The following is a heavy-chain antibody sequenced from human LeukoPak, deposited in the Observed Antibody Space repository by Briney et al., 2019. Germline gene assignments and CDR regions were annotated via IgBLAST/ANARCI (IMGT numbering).Heavy chain of an antibody. Sequence: PAGSLTLSCAASGFTFSSYAMSWVRQAPGKGLEWVSGISDSGGSTYYADSLKGRFTISRDNSKNTLSLQMNSLRAEDTAVYYCAKDLDSGWYVWDYWGQGTLVTVSS. CDR3: AKDLDSGWYVWDY. CDR2: ISDSGGST. CDR1: GFTFSSYA. V-gene: IGHV3-23*01. J-gene: IGHJ4*02. D-gene: IGHD6-19*01.